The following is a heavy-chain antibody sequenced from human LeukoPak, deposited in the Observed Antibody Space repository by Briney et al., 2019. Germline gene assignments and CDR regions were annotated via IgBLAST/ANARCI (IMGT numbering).Heavy chain of an antibody. CDR2: IYTSGST. D-gene: IGHD3-10*01. Sequence: PSETLSLTCTVSGGSISSGSYDCSWIRQPAGKGLEWIGRIYTSGSTDYNPSLKSRVTISVDTSKNQFSLKLSSVTAADTAVYYCASYGSGSYAFDIWGQGTMVTVSS. CDR1: GGSISSGSYD. V-gene: IGHV4-61*02. J-gene: IGHJ3*02. CDR3: ASYGSGSYAFDI.